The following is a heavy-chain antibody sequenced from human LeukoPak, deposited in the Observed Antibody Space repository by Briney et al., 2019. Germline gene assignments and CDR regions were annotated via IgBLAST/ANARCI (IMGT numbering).Heavy chain of an antibody. J-gene: IGHJ6*02. CDR3: AKYRYGMDV. V-gene: IGHV3-23*01. CDR1: GFPFISYA. Sequence: GGSLRLSCAASGFPFISYAMSGVRQAPGKGLEWVSAISGSGGSTYYADSVKGRFTISRDNSKNTLYLQMNSLRAEDTAVYYCAKYRYGMDVWGQGTTVTVSS. D-gene: IGHD1-20*01. CDR2: ISGSGGST.